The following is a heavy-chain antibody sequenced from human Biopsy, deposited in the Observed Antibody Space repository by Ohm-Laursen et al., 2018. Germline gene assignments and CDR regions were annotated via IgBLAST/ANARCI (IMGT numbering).Heavy chain of an antibody. CDR1: GDSIRNYY. CDR3: AGIVLGPTNDAFDI. Sequence: TLSLTWTVSGDSIRNYYWSWIRQAAGKGLEWIGRIYPGGGTIYNPSLKSRVTMSVDTSKNHFSLNLNSVTAADTAVYYCAGIVLGPTNDAFDIWGQGTMVTVSS. D-gene: IGHD1-26*01. J-gene: IGHJ3*02. V-gene: IGHV4-4*07. CDR2: IYPGGGT.